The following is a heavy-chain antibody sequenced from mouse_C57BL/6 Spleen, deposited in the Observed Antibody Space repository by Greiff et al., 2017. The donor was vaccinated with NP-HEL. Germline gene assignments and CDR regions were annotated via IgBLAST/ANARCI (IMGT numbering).Heavy chain of an antibody. D-gene: IGHD1-1*01. J-gene: IGHJ2*01. Sequence: EVQLQQSGPELVKPGASVKIPCKASGYTFTDYNMDWVKQSHGKSLEWIGDINPNNGGTIYNQKFKGKATLTVDKSSSTAYMELRSLTSEDTAVYYCARRGGYYYGSIPTLYYFDYWGQGTTLTVSS. CDR2: INPNNGGT. CDR3: ARRGGYYYGSIPTLYYFDY. V-gene: IGHV1-18*01. CDR1: GYTFTDYN.